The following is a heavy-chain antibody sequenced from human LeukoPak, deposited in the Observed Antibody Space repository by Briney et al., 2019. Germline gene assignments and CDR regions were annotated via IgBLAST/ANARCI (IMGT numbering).Heavy chain of an antibody. CDR1: GGSISSYY. Sequence: SETLSLTCTVSGGSISSYYWSWIRQPPGKGLEWIGYIYYSGSTNYNPSLKSRVTISVDTSKNQFSLKLSSVTAADTAVYYCARQDSLGWSDPWGQGTLVTVSS. CDR2: IYYSGST. V-gene: IGHV4-59*08. J-gene: IGHJ5*02. CDR3: ARQDSLGWSDP. D-gene: IGHD5-18*01.